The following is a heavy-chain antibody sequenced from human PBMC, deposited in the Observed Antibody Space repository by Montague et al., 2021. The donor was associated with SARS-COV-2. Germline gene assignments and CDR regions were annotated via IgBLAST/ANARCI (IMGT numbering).Heavy chain of an antibody. D-gene: IGHD6-19*01. CDR3: ATNVVGRLSGWEDAFDI. CDR2: LYFGGSR. V-gene: IGHV4-39*02. CDR1: GGTGSSGSYY. J-gene: IGHJ3*02. Sequence: SETLSLTCTVSGGTGSSGSYYWSWIRQSQGKGLEWIASLYFGGSRYYNLSLKSRVTISLDTSHFSLRLTSVTAADTAVYYCATNVVGRLSGWEDAFDIWGPGTMVSVSS.